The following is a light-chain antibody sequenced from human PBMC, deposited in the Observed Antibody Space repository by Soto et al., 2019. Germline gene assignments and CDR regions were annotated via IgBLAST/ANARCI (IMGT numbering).Light chain of an antibody. V-gene: IGLV2-14*03. CDR1: SSDIGAYNY. CDR3: SSYKTGSTFV. J-gene: IGLJ1*01. CDR2: DVS. Sequence: QSVLTQPASVSGSPGQSITISCTGTSSDIGAYNYVSWYQQHPGKVPKLMIYDVSYRPSGVSNRFSASKSDNTASLTISGLQAEDEADYYCSSYKTGSTFVFGTGTKVTVL.